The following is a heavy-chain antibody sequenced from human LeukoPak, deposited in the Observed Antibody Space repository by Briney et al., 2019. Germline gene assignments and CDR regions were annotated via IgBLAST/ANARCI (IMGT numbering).Heavy chain of an antibody. Sequence: GGSLRLSCAVSGFTVSSNYMSWVRQAPGKGLEWVSVIYGGGSTYYADSVKGRFTISRDNSKDTLYLQMNSLRAEDTAVYYCARDRRGDSSGYLYYFDYWGQGTLVTVSS. D-gene: IGHD3-22*01. CDR3: ARDRRGDSSGYLYYFDY. V-gene: IGHV3-53*01. J-gene: IGHJ4*02. CDR2: IYGGGST. CDR1: GFTVSSNY.